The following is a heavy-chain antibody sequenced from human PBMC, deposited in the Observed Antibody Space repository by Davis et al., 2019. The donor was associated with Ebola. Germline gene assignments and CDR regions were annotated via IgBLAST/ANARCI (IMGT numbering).Heavy chain of an antibody. J-gene: IGHJ4*02. Sequence: ASVKVSCKASGYTFTSYGISWVRQAPGHGLEWMGWISAYNGNTNYAQKLQGRVTMTTDTSTSTAYMELRSLRSDDTAVYYCARGPGYYYDSPFDYWGQGTLVTVSS. CDR2: ISAYNGNT. CDR1: GYTFTSYG. V-gene: IGHV1-18*01. D-gene: IGHD3-22*01. CDR3: ARGPGYYYDSPFDY.